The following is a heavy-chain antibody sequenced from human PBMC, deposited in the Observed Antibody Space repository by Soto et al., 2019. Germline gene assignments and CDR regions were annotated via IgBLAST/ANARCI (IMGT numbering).Heavy chain of an antibody. CDR3: ARPYDAGSYYPLDAFDI. CDR2: IYYSGST. J-gene: IGHJ3*02. Sequence: PSETLSLTCTVSGGSISSYYWSWIRQPPGKGLEWIGYIYYSGSTNYNPSLKSRVTISVDTSKNQFSLKLSSVTAADTAVYYCARPYDAGSYYPLDAFDIWGQGTMVTVS. D-gene: IGHD1-26*01. V-gene: IGHV4-59*01. CDR1: GGSISSYY.